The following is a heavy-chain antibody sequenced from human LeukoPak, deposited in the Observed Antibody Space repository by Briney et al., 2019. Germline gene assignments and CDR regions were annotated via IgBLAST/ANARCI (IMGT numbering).Heavy chain of an antibody. Sequence: SETLSLTCTVSGGSISSSSYYWGWLRQPPGKGLEWIGYIYYSGSTNYNPSLKSRVTISVDTSKNQFSLKLSSVTAADTAVYYCAKSHMDWFDPWGQGTLVTVSS. CDR3: AKSHMDWFDP. CDR2: IYYSGST. D-gene: IGHD2-21*01. V-gene: IGHV4-61*05. CDR1: GGSISSSSYY. J-gene: IGHJ5*02.